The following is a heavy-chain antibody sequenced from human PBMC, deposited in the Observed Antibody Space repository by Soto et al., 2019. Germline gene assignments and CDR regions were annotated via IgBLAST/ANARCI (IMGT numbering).Heavy chain of an antibody. D-gene: IGHD6-13*01. CDR1: GGSISSYY. Sequence: QVQLQESGPGLVKPSETLSLTCTVSGGSISSYYWSWFRQPPGKGLEWIGHMYNNRGTNINPSLRSRVPISVDTSKNQFSLRLTSVTAEDTAVYYCARHSPRAWVPGNYWGQGTLVTVSS. CDR3: ARHSPRAWVPGNY. CDR2: MYNNRGT. J-gene: IGHJ4*02. V-gene: IGHV4-59*08.